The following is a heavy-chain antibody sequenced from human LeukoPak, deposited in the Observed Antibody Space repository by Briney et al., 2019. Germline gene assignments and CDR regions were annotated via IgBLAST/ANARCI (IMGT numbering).Heavy chain of an antibody. V-gene: IGHV4-4*07. Sequence: SETLSLTCTVSGGSISRYYWSWIRQPAGKGLQWIGRIYTSGSTNYNPSLKSRVTMSVDTSKNQFSLNLSSVTAADTAVYYCAREWEQWQPFDYWGQGTLVTVSS. D-gene: IGHD1-26*01. CDR1: GGSISRYY. CDR2: IYTSGST. CDR3: AREWEQWQPFDY. J-gene: IGHJ4*02.